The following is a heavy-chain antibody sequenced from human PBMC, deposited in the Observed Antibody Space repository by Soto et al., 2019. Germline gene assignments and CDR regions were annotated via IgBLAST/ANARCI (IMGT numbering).Heavy chain of an antibody. Sequence: QVQLQESGPGLVKPSQTLSLTCTVSGGSISSGGYYWSWIRQHPGKGLEWIGYIYYSGSTYYNPSLKRRVTQSVDTSKNQFSLKLSSVTAADTAVDYCARANYEYPDYGMDVWGQGTTVTVSS. CDR3: ARANYEYPDYGMDV. CDR2: IYYSGST. CDR1: GGSISSGGYY. D-gene: IGHD3-16*01. J-gene: IGHJ6*02. V-gene: IGHV4-31*03.